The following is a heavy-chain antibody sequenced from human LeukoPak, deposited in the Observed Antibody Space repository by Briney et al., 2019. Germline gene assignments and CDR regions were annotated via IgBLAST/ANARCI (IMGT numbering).Heavy chain of an antibody. CDR1: GGSFSGYY. CDR3: ARDSTVATPRRIPYY. V-gene: IGHV4-34*01. Sequence: SETLSLTCAVYGGSFSGYYWRWIREPPGKGVEWSGEINHSGSTNYNPSLKSRFTISVDTSKNQFSLQLNTVTAADTAVYYCARDSTVATPRRIPYYWGQGTLVTVSS. CDR2: INHSGST. D-gene: IGHD4-17*01. J-gene: IGHJ4*02.